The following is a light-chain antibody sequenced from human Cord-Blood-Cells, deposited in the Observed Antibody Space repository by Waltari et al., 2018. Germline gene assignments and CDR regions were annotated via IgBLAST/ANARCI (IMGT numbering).Light chain of an antibody. CDR3: QQYNNWPYT. CDR2: GAA. V-gene: IGKV3-15*01. CDR1: QSVSSN. Sequence: EIVMTQSPATLSVSPGERATLSCRARQSVSSNLAWYQQKPGQALRLLIYGAATRATGIPARFRGSGSGTEFTLTISSLQSEDFAVYYCQQYNNWPYTFGQGTKLEIK. J-gene: IGKJ2*01.